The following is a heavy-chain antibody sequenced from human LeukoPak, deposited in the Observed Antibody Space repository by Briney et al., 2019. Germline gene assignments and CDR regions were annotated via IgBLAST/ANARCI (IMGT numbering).Heavy chain of an antibody. CDR2: LYYSGST. V-gene: IGHV4-39*01. CDR1: GGSIRSSSYY. CDR3: ARLVVVTASTWYFDL. Sequence: KPSETLSLTCTVFGGSIRSSSYYGGWMRPPTGKRRVWIGSLYYSGSTYYNPSLKSRVTISLDTSKNQFSLKLSSVTAADTAVYYCARLVVVTASTWYFDLWGRGTLVTVSS. J-gene: IGHJ2*01. D-gene: IGHD2-21*02.